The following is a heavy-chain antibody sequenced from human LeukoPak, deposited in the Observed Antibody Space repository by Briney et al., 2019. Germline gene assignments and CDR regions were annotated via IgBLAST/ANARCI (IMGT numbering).Heavy chain of an antibody. J-gene: IGHJ3*02. CDR1: GGSISSSSYY. CDR3: ARQGGIAAPFDI. V-gene: IGHV4-39*01. Sequence: PSETLSLTCTVSGGSISSSSYYWGWIRQPPGKGLEWIGSIYYSGSTYYNPSLKSRVTISVDTSKNQFSLKLSSVTAADTAVYYCARQGGIAAPFDIWGQGTMVTVSS. CDR2: IYYSGST. D-gene: IGHD1-26*01.